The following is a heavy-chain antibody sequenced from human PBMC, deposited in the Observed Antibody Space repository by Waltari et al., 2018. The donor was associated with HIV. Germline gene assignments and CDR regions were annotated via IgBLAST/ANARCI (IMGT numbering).Heavy chain of an antibody. CDR2: ISYDGSEK. CDR3: TKDPDYGDYKESKNYGMDS. J-gene: IGHJ6*02. CDR1: GLTLSSYG. Sequence: VRMVESGGGAVQSGRSLRLSCAVAGLTLSSYGMYWVRQAPGKGLEWVAFISYDGSEKYYADFVKGRFIISRDNSMKKMYLQMNSLRPEDTALYYCTKDPDYGDYKESKNYGMDSWGRGTTVTVSS. D-gene: IGHD4-17*01. V-gene: IGHV3-30*18.